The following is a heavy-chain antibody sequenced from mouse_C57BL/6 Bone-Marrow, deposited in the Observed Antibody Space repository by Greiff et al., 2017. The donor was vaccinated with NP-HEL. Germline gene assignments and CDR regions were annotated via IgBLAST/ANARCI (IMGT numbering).Heavy chain of an antibody. CDR1: GYTFTSYG. J-gene: IGHJ4*01. CDR3: ARGGGNEDYYAMDY. CDR2: IYPRSGNT. Sequence: VQLQQSGAELARPGASVKLSCKASGYTFTSYGISWVKQRTGQGLEWIGEIYPRSGNTYYNEKFKGKATLTADKSSSTAYMGLRSLTSEDSAVYFCARGGGNEDYYAMDYWGQGTSVTVSS. V-gene: IGHV1-81*01. D-gene: IGHD1-1*02.